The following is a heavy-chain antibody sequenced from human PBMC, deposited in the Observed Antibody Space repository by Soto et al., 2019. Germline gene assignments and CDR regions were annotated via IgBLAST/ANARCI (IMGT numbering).Heavy chain of an antibody. CDR3: ARAYSSWYWDY. CDR1: GDSISSRGFY. V-gene: IGHV4-31*03. CDR2: IYYNGNT. D-gene: IGHD6-13*01. J-gene: IGHJ4*02. Sequence: SETLSLTCSVSGDSISSRGFYWTWIRQHPGKGPEWIGYIYYNGNTYYNPSLKSRVTISPDTSKNQFSLKLDSVTAADTAVYYCARAYSSWYWDYWGQGTLVTVSS.